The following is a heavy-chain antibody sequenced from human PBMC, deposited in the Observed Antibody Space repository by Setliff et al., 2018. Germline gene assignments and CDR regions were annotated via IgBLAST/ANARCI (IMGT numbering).Heavy chain of an antibody. CDR1: GGSFTYYY. CDR3: AKVGIFGGGYFDF. J-gene: IGHJ4*02. CDR2: IKEDGSEE. Sequence: ETLSLTCAASGGSFTYYYWTWLRQSPGKGLEWVANIKEDGSEEYYVDSVKGRFTISRDNAKNSLYLQMNSLRAEDTAVYYCAKVGIFGGGYFDFWGQGTLVTVSS. V-gene: IGHV3-7*01. D-gene: IGHD3-3*01.